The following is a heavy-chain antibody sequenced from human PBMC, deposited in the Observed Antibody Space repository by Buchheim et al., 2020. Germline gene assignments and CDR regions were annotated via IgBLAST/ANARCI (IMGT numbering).Heavy chain of an antibody. D-gene: IGHD2-15*01. CDR1: GFSFSSYW. CDR2: INQDGSEK. V-gene: IGHV3-7*03. CDR3: ASKVVPHY. Sequence: EVQLVESGGGLVQPGGSLRLSCAASGFSFSSYWMTWVRQAPGKGLEWVANINQDGSEKHYVDSVKGRFTISRDNAKSLMFLQMDSLRAEDAAVYYCASKVVPHYWGQRTL. J-gene: IGHJ4*02.